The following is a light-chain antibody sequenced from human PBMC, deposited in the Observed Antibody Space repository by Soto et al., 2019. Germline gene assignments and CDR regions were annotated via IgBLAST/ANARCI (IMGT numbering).Light chain of an antibody. CDR3: QQYGSSPT. CDR1: QSVSNNY. J-gene: IGKJ5*01. V-gene: IGKV3-20*01. CDR2: GAS. Sequence: EIVLTQSPATLSVSPWERVTLSCRASQSVSNNYLAWYQQKPGQAPRRLIYGASTRATGIPDRFSGSGSGTDFTLTIGRLEPEDFAVYYCQQYGSSPTFGEGTRLEIK.